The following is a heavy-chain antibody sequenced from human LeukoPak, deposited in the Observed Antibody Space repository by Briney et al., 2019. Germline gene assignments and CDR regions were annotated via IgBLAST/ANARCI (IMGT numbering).Heavy chain of an antibody. CDR2: TSSSDAGK. Sequence: TGGSLRLSCTTAGFNFGEYAMTWVRRAPGKGLEWVSATSSSDAGKYYADSVRGRFTISRDNSRNTMYLQMNSLRAEDAAVYYCAKAPVTSCRGAFCYPFDFWGQGTVVTVSS. CDR3: AKAPVTSCRGAFCYPFDF. CDR1: GFNFGEYA. D-gene: IGHD2-15*01. V-gene: IGHV3-23*01. J-gene: IGHJ4*02.